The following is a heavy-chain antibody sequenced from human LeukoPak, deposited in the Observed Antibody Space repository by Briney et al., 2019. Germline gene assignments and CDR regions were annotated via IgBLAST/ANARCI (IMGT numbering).Heavy chain of an antibody. V-gene: IGHV3-30*02. Sequence: PGGSLRLSCAASGFTFSNYGMHWVRQAPGKGLEWVTFIRYDGSNKYFADSVKGRFTISRDNSKNTLYLQMNSLRAEDTAVYYCAKGAYSYTIRSIDGLDYWGQGTLVTVSS. CDR2: IRYDGSNK. D-gene: IGHD5-18*01. CDR1: GFTFSNYG. CDR3: AKGAYSYTIRSIDGLDY. J-gene: IGHJ4*02.